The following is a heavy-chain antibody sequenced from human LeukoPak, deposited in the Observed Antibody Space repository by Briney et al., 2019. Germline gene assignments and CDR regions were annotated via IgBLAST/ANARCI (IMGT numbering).Heavy chain of an antibody. CDR3: ARLITGTTTAFDI. J-gene: IGHJ3*02. CDR2: VYTSGST. V-gene: IGHV4-4*07. Sequence: SETLSLTCSVSGGSISSYSWSWIRLPAGKGLEWIGRVYTSGSTHYNPSLKTRLTMSVDTSKNQFSLKLSSVTAADTAVYYCARLITGTTTAFDIWGQGTMVTVSS. D-gene: IGHD1-7*01. CDR1: GGSISSYS.